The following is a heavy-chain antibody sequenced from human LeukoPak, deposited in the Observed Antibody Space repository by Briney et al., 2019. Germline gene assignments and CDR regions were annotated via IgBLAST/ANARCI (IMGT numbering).Heavy chain of an antibody. CDR3: ARVPSGQMVRGFSLEY. J-gene: IGHJ4*02. Sequence: GESLKISCKGSGYSFTTYWIGWVRQMPGKGLEWMGIIYPGDSDTRYSPSFQGQVTISADKSISTAYLQWSSLKASDTAMYYCARVPSGQMVRGFSLEYWGQGTLVTVSS. CDR1: GYSFTTYW. CDR2: IYPGDSDT. D-gene: IGHD3-10*01. V-gene: IGHV5-51*01.